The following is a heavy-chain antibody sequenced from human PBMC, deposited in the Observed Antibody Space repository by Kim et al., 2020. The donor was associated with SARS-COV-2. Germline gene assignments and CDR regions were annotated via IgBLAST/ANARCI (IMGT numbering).Heavy chain of an antibody. V-gene: IGHV4-39*01. CDR2: IYYFGTT. CDR3: TRHPVRYYFDY. CDR1: GGSISGSDHY. J-gene: IGHJ4*02. Sequence: SDTLSLTCSVSGGSISGSDHYWGWIRRAPGKGLEWIGSIYYFGTTYYNPSLNSRVTISVDMSTNQLSLELTSVTAADTAVYYCTRHPVRYYFDYWGQGVLVTVSS.